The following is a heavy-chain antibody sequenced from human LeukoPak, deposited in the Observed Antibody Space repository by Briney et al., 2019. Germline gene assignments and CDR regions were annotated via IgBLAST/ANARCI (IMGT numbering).Heavy chain of an antibody. CDR3: TLGGYCSSTSCLGSNWFDP. V-gene: IGHV3-73*01. CDR1: GCTFSGSA. Sequence: PGGSLRLSCAASGCTFSGSAMHWVRQASGKGLEWVGRIRSKANSYATAYAASVKGRFTISRDDSKNTAYLQMNSLKTEDTAVYYCTLGGYCSSTSCLGSNWFDPWGQGTLVTVSS. D-gene: IGHD2-2*01. J-gene: IGHJ5*02. CDR2: IRSKANSYAT.